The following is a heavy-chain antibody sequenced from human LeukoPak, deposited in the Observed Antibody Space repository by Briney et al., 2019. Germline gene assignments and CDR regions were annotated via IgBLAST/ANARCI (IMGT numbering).Heavy chain of an antibody. V-gene: IGHV4-39*01. CDR1: GGSISSSSYS. Sequence: SETLSLTCTVSGGSISSSSYSWGWIRQPPGKGLEWIGSIYYSGSTYYNPSLKSRVTISVDTSKNQFSLKLSSVTAADTAVYYCARGVVLGYCSGGSCTHDPGHFDYWGQGTLVTVSS. D-gene: IGHD2-15*01. CDR3: ARGVVLGYCSGGSCTHDPGHFDY. J-gene: IGHJ4*02. CDR2: IYYSGST.